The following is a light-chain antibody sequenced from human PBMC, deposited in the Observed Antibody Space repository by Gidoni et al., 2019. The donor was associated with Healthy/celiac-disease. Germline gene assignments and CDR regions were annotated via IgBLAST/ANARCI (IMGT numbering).Light chain of an antibody. J-gene: IGKJ1*01. CDR3: QQYGSSRWT. V-gene: IGKV3-20*01. CDR1: QSVSSSY. Sequence: EIVFTQSPGTLSLSPGERATLSCRASQSVSSSYLAWYQQKPGQAPRLLIYGASSRATGIPERFSGSGSGTDFTLTISRLEPEDFAVYYCQQYGSSRWTFGQGTKVEIK. CDR2: GAS.